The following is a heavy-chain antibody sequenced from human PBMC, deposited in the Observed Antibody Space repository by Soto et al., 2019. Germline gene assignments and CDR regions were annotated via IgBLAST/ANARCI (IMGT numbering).Heavy chain of an antibody. CDR2: INAGNGNT. CDR3: ARGEGYCSGGSCYRWFDP. V-gene: IGHV1-3*01. D-gene: IGHD2-15*01. Sequence: ASVKVSCKASGYTFTKYAMHWVRQAPGQRLEWMGWINAGNGNTKYSQKFQGRVTITRDTSASTAYMELSSLRSEDTAVYYCARGEGYCSGGSCYRWFDPWGQGTLATVSS. CDR1: GYTFTKYA. J-gene: IGHJ5*02.